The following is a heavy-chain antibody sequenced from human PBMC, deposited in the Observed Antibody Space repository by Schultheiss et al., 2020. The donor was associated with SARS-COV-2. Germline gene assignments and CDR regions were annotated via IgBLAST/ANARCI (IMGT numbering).Heavy chain of an antibody. J-gene: IGHJ5*02. CDR1: GYTFINYD. V-gene: IGHV1-18*01. CDR2: ISPYTGYT. D-gene: IGHD4-17*01. Sequence: ASVKVSCKASGYTFINYDISWVRQAPGQGLEWVGWISPYTGYTNSAQDFKGRVTLTTDTSTSTAYMELRSLRSDDTAVYYCARDWVTTVPTGWFDPWGQGTLVTVSS. CDR3: ARDWVTTVPTGWFDP.